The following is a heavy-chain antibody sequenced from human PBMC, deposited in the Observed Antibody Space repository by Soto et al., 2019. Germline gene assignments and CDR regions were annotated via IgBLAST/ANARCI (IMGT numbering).Heavy chain of an antibody. CDR2: ISGSGGST. CDR1: GFTFSSYA. V-gene: IGHV3-23*01. D-gene: IGHD2-21*01. J-gene: IGHJ4*02. Sequence: EVQLLESGGGLVQPGGSLRLSCAASGFTFSSYAMSWVRQAPGKGLEWVSAISGSGGSTYYADSVKGRFTISRDNSKNTLYLQMNRLRAEDRAVCSCAKAVVFGYWGQGTLVTLSS. CDR3: AKAVVFGY.